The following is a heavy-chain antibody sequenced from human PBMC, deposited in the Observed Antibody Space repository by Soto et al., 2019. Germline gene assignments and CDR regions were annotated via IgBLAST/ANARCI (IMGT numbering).Heavy chain of an antibody. Sequence: PSETLSLTCTVSGGSISSYYWSWIRQPPGKGLEWIGYIYYSGSTNYNPSLKSRVTISVDTSKNQFSLKLSSVTAADTAVYYYARVLRYYDSSGYYDNWFDPWGQGTLVTVSS. D-gene: IGHD3-22*01. J-gene: IGHJ5*02. V-gene: IGHV4-59*01. CDR2: IYYSGST. CDR3: ARVLRYYDSSGYYDNWFDP. CDR1: GGSISSYY.